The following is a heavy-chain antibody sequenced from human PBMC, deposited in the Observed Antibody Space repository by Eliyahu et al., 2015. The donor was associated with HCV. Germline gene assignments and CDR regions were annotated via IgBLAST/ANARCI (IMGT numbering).Heavy chain of an antibody. D-gene: IGHD3-3*01. CDR2: ISSDGNNK. CDR3: AKVLGLLWSFDY. V-gene: IGHV3-30*18. CDR1: GFTFTSYG. Sequence: HVQLVESGGGVVQPGXSLRLSCAASGFTFTSYGMHWVRQAPGKGLEGVAVISSDGNNKYYADSVKGRFTISRDNSKNTLYLHMNSLRVEDTAVYYCAKVLGLLWSFDYWGQGTLVTVSS. J-gene: IGHJ4*02.